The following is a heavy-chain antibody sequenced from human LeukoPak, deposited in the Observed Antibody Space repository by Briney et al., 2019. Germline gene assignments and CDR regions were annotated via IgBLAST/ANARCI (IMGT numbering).Heavy chain of an antibody. Sequence: GVSLSLSCAPSGFTLSSYAMKWAPQAPLKGLEWVFAISGSGRHTYYADSVKGRFTISRDNSKNTLYLQMNSLRAEDSAVYYCVANYFESSAYYPDFDYWGQGALVTVSS. CDR1: GFTLSSYA. CDR2: ISGSGRHT. J-gene: IGHJ4*02. V-gene: IGHV3-23*01. CDR3: VANYFESSAYYPDFDY. D-gene: IGHD3-22*01.